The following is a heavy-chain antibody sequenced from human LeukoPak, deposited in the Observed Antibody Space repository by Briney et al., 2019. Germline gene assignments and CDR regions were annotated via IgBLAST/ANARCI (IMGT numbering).Heavy chain of an antibody. Sequence: GGSLRLSCAASGFTVSSNYMSWVRQAPGKGLEWVSVIYSGGSTYYADSVKGRFTISRDNSKNTLYLQMNSLRAEDTAVYYCVRAGSGWFTFDYWGQGTLVTVSS. CDR3: VRAGSGWFTFDY. V-gene: IGHV3-66*01. J-gene: IGHJ4*02. D-gene: IGHD6-19*01. CDR2: IYSGGST. CDR1: GFTVSSNY.